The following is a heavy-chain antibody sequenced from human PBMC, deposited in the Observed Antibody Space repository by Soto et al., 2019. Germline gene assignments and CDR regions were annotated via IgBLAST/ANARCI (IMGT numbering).Heavy chain of an antibody. CDR1: GFTFSSYG. CDR2: IWYDGSNK. J-gene: IGHJ6*02. Sequence: GGSLRLSCAASGFTFSSYGMHWVRQAPGKGLEWVAVIWYDGSNKYYADSVKGRFTISRDNSKNTLYLQMNSLRAEDTAVYYCARDSGGKSYARVYYYYGMDVWGQGTTVTVSS. CDR3: ARDSGGKSYARVYYYYGMDV. D-gene: IGHD2-15*01. V-gene: IGHV3-33*01.